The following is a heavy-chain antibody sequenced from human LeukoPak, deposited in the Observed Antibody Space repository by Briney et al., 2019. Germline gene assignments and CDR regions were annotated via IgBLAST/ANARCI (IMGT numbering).Heavy chain of an antibody. V-gene: IGHV3-7*05. J-gene: IGHJ4*02. CDR2: IKQDGSEK. D-gene: IGHD3-10*02. CDR1: GFPFSSYW. CDR3: ARDVLGPSDF. Sequence: PGGSLRLSCAASGFPFSSYWMTWVRQAPGKGLERVANIKQDGSEKYYVDSVKGRFTISRDNAKNSLYLQMNSLRAEDTAVYYCARDVLGPSDFWGQGTLVTVSS.